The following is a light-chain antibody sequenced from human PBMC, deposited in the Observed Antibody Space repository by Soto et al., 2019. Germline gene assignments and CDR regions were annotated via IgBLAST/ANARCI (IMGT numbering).Light chain of an antibody. CDR2: LNSDGSH. CDR3: QTWGTGPWV. Sequence: QSVLTQSPSASASLGASVMLTCTLSSGLSNYAIAWHQQQPEKGPRYLMKLNSDGSHSKGDGIPDRFSGSSSGAERYLTISSLQSEDEADYYCQTWGTGPWVFGGGTKLTVL. CDR1: SGLSNYA. J-gene: IGLJ3*02. V-gene: IGLV4-69*01.